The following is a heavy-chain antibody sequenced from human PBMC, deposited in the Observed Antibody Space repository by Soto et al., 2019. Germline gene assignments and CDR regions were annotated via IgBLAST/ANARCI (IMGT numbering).Heavy chain of an antibody. CDR3: ASGYDVRYRDYEAY. D-gene: IGHD4-17*01. CDR2: IIPILGIA. CDR1: VGTFSSYT. V-gene: IGHV1-69*02. J-gene: IGHJ4*02. Sequence: GASVKVSCKASVGTFSSYTISWVRQAPGQGLEWMGRIIPILGIANYAQKFQGRVTITADKSTSTAYMELSSLRSEDTAVYYCASGYDVRYRDYEAYWGQGTLVTVSS.